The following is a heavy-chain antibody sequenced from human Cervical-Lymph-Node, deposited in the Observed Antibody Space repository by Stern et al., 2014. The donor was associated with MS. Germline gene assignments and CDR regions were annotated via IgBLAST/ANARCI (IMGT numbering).Heavy chain of an antibody. CDR1: GFTFDDYA. CDR3: AKDGTGSGKSLDY. V-gene: IGHV3-9*01. CDR2: ITWNGGNT. D-gene: IGHD2-15*01. Sequence: QLVQSGGGLVQPGRSLRLSCAAPGFTFDDYAMHWVRQAPGKGLEWVAGITWNGGNTGYADSVKGRFTISRDNAKNSLYLQMNSLRAEDTALYYCAKDGTGSGKSLDYWGQGTLVTVSS. J-gene: IGHJ4*02.